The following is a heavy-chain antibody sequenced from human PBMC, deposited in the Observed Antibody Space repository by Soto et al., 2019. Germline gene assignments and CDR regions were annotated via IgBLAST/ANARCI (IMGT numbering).Heavy chain of an antibody. CDR2: IDPSDSYT. J-gene: IGHJ4*02. CDR1: GYSFTSYW. CDR3: ARDYESGWSQNYYFDY. V-gene: IGHV5-10-1*01. Sequence: PGESLKISCKGSGYSFTSYWISWVRQMPGKGLEWMGRIDPSDSYTNYSPSFQGHVTISADKSISTAYLQWSSLKASDTAMYYCARDYESGWSQNYYFDYWGQGTLVTVSS. D-gene: IGHD6-19*01.